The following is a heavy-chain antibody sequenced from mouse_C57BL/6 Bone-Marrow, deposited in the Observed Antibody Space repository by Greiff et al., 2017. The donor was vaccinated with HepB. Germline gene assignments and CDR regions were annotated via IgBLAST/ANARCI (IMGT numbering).Heavy chain of an antibody. J-gene: IGHJ2*01. CDR3: ARSTVVAPGYFDY. V-gene: IGHV1-63*01. Sequence: VKLMESGAELVRPGTSVKMSCKASGYTFTNYWIGWAKQRPGHGLEWIGDIYPGGGYTNYNEKFKGKATLTADKSSSTAYMQFSSLTSEDSAIYYCARSTVVAPGYFDYWGQGTTLTVSS. CDR2: IYPGGGYT. CDR1: GYTFTNYW. D-gene: IGHD1-1*01.